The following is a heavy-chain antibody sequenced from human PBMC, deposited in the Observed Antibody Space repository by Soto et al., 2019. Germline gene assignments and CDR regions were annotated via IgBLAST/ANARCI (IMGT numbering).Heavy chain of an antibody. CDR3: ARAEGQNYYYGMDV. CDR2: IYYSGST. Sequence: SETLSLTCTVSGGSISSYYWSWIRQPPGKGLEWIGYIYYSGSTNYNPSLKSRVTISVDTSKNQFSLKLSSVTAADTAVYYCARAEGQNYYYGMDVWGQGTTVTVSS. J-gene: IGHJ6*02. CDR1: GGSISSYY. V-gene: IGHV4-59*08.